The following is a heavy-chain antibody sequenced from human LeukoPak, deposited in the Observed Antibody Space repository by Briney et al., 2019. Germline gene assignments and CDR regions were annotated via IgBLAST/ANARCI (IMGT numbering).Heavy chain of an antibody. Sequence: GRSLRLSCAASGFTFSSYAMHWVRQAPGKGLEWVAVISYDGSNKYYADSVKGRFTISRVNSKNTLYLQMNSLRAEDTAVYYCARSKTAYGSGSYLHYYYGMDVWGQGTTVTVSS. CDR2: ISYDGSNK. V-gene: IGHV3-30*04. J-gene: IGHJ6*02. CDR3: ARSKTAYGSGSYLHYYYGMDV. CDR1: GFTFSSYA. D-gene: IGHD3-10*01.